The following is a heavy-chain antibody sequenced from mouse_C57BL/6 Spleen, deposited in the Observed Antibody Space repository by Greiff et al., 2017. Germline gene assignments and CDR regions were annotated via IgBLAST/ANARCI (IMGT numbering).Heavy chain of an antibody. D-gene: IGHD1-1*01. Sequence: EVQLQQSGAELVRPGASVKLSCTASGFTFTDYYMHWVKQRPEQGLEWIGWIDPENGDTEYASKFQGKATITADTSSNTAYLQLSSLTSEDTAVYYCTGDYGSSYDWYFDVWGTGTTVTVSS. CDR3: TGDYGSSYDWYFDV. CDR1: GFTFTDYY. J-gene: IGHJ1*03. CDR2: IDPENGDT. V-gene: IGHV14-4*01.